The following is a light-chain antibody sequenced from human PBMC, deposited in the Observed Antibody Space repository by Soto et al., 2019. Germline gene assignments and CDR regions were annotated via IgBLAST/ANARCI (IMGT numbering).Light chain of an antibody. J-gene: IGLJ2*01. CDR1: SGDVGGYNY. Sequence: QSALTQPTSVSGSPGQSITISCTRTSGDVGGYNYVSWYKRRPGKDPKLIMYDVTTRPSGVSDRFAGFKSGNTACLTISGLRAEDEGDYYCSSYISRTFVVFGGGTKLTVL. CDR3: SSYISRTFVV. V-gene: IGLV2-14*01. CDR2: DVT.